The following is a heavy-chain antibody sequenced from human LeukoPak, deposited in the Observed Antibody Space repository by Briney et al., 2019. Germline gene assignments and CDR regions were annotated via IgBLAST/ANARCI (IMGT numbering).Heavy chain of an antibody. J-gene: IGHJ4*02. D-gene: IGHD2-21*02. Sequence: GGSLRLSCAASGFTFSNAWMSWVRQAPGKGLEWVGRIKSKTDGGTTDYAAPVKGRFTISRDDSKNTLYLQMNSLRAEDTAVYYCAREGSPAGGDYGYWGQGTLVTVSS. V-gene: IGHV3-15*01. CDR2: IKSKTDGGTT. CDR3: AREGSPAGGDYGY. CDR1: GFTFSNAW.